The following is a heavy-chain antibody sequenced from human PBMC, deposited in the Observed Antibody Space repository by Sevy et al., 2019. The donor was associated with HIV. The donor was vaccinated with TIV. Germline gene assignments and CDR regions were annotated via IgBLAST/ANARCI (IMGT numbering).Heavy chain of an antibody. CDR2: ISSSSSTI. J-gene: IGHJ6*02. CDR1: GFTFSSYS. V-gene: IGHV3-48*01. Sequence: GGSLRLSCAASGFTFSSYSMNWVRQAPGKGLEWVSYISSSSSTIYYADSVKGRFTISRDNAKNSLYLQMNSLDTAVYYCARERIAADVWGQGTTVTVSS. D-gene: IGHD6-25*01. CDR3: ARERIAADV.